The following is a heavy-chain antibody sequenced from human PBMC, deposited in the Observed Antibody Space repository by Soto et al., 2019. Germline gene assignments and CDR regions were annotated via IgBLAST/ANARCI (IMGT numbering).Heavy chain of an antibody. J-gene: IGHJ4*02. CDR3: ARHLIQLWSPLDY. CDR2: IYYSGST. CDR1: GFTFSSYE. V-gene: IGHV4-39*01. D-gene: IGHD5-18*01. Sequence: LRLSCAASGFTFSSYEMNWVRQAPGKGLEWIGSIYYSGSTYYNPSLKSRVTISVDTSKNQFSLKLSSVTAADTAVYYCARHLIQLWSPLDYWGQGTLVTVSS.